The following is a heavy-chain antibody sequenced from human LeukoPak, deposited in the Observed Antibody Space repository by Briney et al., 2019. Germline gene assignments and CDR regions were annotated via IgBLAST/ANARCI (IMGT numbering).Heavy chain of an antibody. CDR2: ISYDGSNK. CDR1: GFTFSSYG. CDR3: AKDASDLDY. Sequence: GGSLRLSCAASGFTFSSYGMHWVRQAPGKGLEWVAVISYDGSNKYYADSVKGRFTISRDNSKNTLYLQTNSLRAEDTAVYYCAKDASDLDYWGQGTLVTVSS. J-gene: IGHJ4*02. D-gene: IGHD2-15*01. V-gene: IGHV3-30*18.